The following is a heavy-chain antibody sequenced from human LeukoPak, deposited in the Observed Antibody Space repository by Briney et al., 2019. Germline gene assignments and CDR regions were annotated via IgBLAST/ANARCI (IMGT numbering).Heavy chain of an antibody. J-gene: IGHJ5*02. Sequence: QPGGSLTLSCAASGFTFSSYEMNWVRQAPGKGLEWFSYISSSGTTIYYADSVKGRFTISRDNAKNSLYLQMNSLRAEDTAVYYCARVGVVVAATGNLWFDPWGQGTLVTVSS. CDR2: ISSSGTTI. V-gene: IGHV3-48*03. CDR3: ARVGVVVAATGNLWFDP. CDR1: GFTFSSYE. D-gene: IGHD2-15*01.